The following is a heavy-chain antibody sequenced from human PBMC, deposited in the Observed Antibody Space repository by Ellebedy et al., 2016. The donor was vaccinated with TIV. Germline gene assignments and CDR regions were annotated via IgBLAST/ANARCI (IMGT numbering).Heavy chain of an antibody. J-gene: IGHJ4*02. CDR3: ARHVGNYGNIVVVPAAINY. V-gene: IGHV4-39*01. D-gene: IGHD2-2*01. CDR1: GGSISSSSYY. CDR2: IYYSGST. Sequence: MPSETLSLTCTVSGGSISSSSYYWGWIRQPTGKGLEWIGSIYYSGSTYYNPSLKSRVTISVDTSKNQFSLKLSSVTAADTAVYYCARHVGNYGNIVVVPAAINYWGQGTLVTVSS.